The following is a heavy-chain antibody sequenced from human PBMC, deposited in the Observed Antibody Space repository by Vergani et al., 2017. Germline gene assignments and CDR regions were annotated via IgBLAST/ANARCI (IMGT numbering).Heavy chain of an antibody. CDR3: ARESSGSYLNAFDI. Sequence: QVQLVESGGGVVQPGRSLRLSCAASGFTFSSYGMHWVRQAPGKGLEWVAVIWYDGSNKYYADSVKGRFTISRDNSKNTLYLQMNSLRAEDTAVYYCARESSGSYLNAFDICGRGTMVTVSS. CDR1: GFTFSSYG. V-gene: IGHV3-33*01. CDR2: IWYDGSNK. J-gene: IGHJ3*02. D-gene: IGHD1-26*01.